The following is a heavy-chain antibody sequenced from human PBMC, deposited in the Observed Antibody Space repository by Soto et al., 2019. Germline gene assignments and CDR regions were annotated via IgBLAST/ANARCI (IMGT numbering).Heavy chain of an antibody. J-gene: IGHJ4*02. CDR3: ATQTFGSNAFFDT. D-gene: IGHD3-10*01. CDR2: IYFGGTT. Sequence: SETLSLTCSVSGASIISNFWSWVLQPPWKGLEWIGYIYFGGTTQSNPSLKGRATISLDTSKNQFTLNLASVSAADTAVYYYATQTFGSNAFFDTWGQGALVTVSS. V-gene: IGHV4-4*09. CDR1: GASIISNF.